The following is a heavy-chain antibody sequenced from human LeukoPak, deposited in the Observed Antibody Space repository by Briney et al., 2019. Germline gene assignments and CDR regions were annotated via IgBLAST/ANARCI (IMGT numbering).Heavy chain of an antibody. CDR2: INSDGSST. CDR1: GFTFSSYW. CDR3: ARGGAYSYGGLGY. D-gene: IGHD5-18*01. V-gene: IGHV3-74*01. J-gene: IGHJ4*02. Sequence: GGSLRFSCAASGFTFSSYWMHWVRQAPGKGLVWVSRINSDGSSTSYADSVKGRFTISRDNAKNTLYLQMNSLRAEDTAVYYCARGGAYSYGGLGYWGQGTLVTVSS.